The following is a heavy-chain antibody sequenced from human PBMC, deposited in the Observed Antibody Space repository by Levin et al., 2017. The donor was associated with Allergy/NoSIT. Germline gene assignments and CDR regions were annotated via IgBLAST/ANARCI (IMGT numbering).Heavy chain of an antibody. CDR2: ISWNSGTR. J-gene: IGHJ4*02. CDR3: AKAASASAAGNNYFDY. D-gene: IGHD6-13*01. V-gene: IGHV3-9*01. Sequence: SLKISCAASGFTFDDYAMHWVRQVPGKGLEWVSDISWNSGTRTYADSVKGRFTISRDNAKSSLFLQMNSLRPEDTALYYCAKAASASAAGNNYFDYWGQGTQVTVSS. CDR1: GFTFDDYA.